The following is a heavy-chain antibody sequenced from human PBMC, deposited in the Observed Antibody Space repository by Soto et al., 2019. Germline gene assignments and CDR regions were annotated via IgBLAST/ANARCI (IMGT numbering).Heavy chain of an antibody. V-gene: IGHV3-23*01. D-gene: IGHD1-26*01. J-gene: IGHJ4*02. CDR2: VRGGGDLT. Sequence: GGSLRLSCAASGFTFSNYAMSWVRQAPGKGLEWITSVRGGGDLTYYADSVKGRFTISRDNSQTTISLQMHGLRADDSAVYYRARDLRGAFDYWGRGTVVTVSS. CDR3: ARDLRGAFDY. CDR1: GFTFSNYA.